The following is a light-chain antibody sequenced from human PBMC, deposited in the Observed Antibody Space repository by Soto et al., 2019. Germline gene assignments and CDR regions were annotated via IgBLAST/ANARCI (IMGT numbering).Light chain of an antibody. V-gene: IGLV1-47*01. J-gene: IGLJ2*01. CDR2: KTN. Sequence: QSVLTQPLSASGTPGQRVTISCSGTSSNIGTNSVYWYQQFPGTAPKLLIYKTNQRPSGVPDRFSGSKSGTSASLAISGLRSDDEADYYCVAWDDSLSGVVFGGGTKVTVL. CDR1: SSNIGTNS. CDR3: VAWDDSLSGVV.